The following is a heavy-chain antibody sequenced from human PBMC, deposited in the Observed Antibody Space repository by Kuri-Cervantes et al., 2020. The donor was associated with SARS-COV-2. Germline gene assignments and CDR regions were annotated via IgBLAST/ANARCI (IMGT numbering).Heavy chain of an antibody. CDR1: GFTFSSYA. D-gene: IGHD2-15*01. V-gene: IGHV3-30*04. CDR3: AENTPLVF. CDR2: ISYDGSNK. Sequence: GESLNISCAASGFTFSSYAMHWVRQAPGKGLEWVAVISYDGSNKFYADSVKGRFTISRDNLKNTLYLQMNSLRPGDTAVYYRAENTPLVFWGQGALVTVSS. J-gene: IGHJ4*02.